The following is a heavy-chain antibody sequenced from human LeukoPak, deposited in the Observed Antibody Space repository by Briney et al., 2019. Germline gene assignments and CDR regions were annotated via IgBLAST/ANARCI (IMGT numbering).Heavy chain of an antibody. CDR3: ARMNSDSGAFDY. Sequence: SETLSLTCTVSGGSISNYYWSWIRQPPGKGLEWIGYIYYSGSTNYNPSLKSRVTISVDTSKNRFSLKLSSVTAADTAVYYCARMNSDSGAFDYWGQGTLVAVSS. CDR2: IYYSGST. V-gene: IGHV4-59*12. D-gene: IGHD4/OR15-4a*01. CDR1: GGSISNYY. J-gene: IGHJ4*02.